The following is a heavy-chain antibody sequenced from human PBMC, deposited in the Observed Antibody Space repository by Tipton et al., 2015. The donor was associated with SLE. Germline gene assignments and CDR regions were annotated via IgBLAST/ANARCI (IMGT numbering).Heavy chain of an antibody. CDR3: ARRPDDDYRTLDGAFDI. CDR1: GSSISSRGFY. D-gene: IGHD4-11*01. J-gene: IGHJ3*02. V-gene: IGHV4-39*07. CDR2: VSYSGTT. Sequence: ALTCTVSGSSISSRGFYWGWIRQPPGKGLEWIGSVSYSGTTFYNSSLKSRVTLSLDTSKNQFSLKLSSVTAADTAVYYCARRPDDDYRTLDGAFDIWGQGTMVTVSS.